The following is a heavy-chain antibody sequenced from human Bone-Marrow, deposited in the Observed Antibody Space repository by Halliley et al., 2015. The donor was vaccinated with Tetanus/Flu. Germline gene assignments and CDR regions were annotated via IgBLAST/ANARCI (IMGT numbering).Heavy chain of an antibody. V-gene: IGHV4-30-4*05. J-gene: IGHJ6*02. CDR2: YRGSP. CDR3: ARTAAQKEGILNYFYGLDV. D-gene: IGHD3-10*01. Sequence: YRGSPSHNPSPKSRVTLSVDPSKTQFSLRLTSVTAADTAVYFCARTAAQKEGILNYFYGLDVWGQGTTVTVSS.